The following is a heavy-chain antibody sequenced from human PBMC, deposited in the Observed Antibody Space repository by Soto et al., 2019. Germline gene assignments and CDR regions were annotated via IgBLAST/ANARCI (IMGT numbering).Heavy chain of an antibody. CDR1: RFSFSNYW. CDR3: SSLACYSGLEGFDL. D-gene: IGHD2-15*01. J-gene: IGHJ3*01. V-gene: IGHV3-7*05. Sequence: EVQLVESGGGLVQPGGSLRLSCAASRFSFSNYWMSWVRQAPGKGLEWVANINQDGSEEYFLDSLKGRFTISRDNATNSLYLQMNSLRAEDTAVYHCSSLACYSGLEGFDLWGQGTIVTVSS. CDR2: INQDGSEE.